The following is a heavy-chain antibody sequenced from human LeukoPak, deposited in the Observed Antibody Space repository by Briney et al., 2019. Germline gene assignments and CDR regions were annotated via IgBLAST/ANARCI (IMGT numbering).Heavy chain of an antibody. Sequence: SGGSLRLSCAASGFTFSTSWMNWVRQAPGKGLEWVANIKEDGSEEYYVDSVKCRFTISRDNARKSLYLQMNSLRVEDTAVYYCARGYSGYEFGYWGQGTLVTVSS. CDR2: IKEDGSEE. CDR3: ARGYSGYEFGY. V-gene: IGHV3-7*04. J-gene: IGHJ4*02. CDR1: GFTFSTSW. D-gene: IGHD5-12*01.